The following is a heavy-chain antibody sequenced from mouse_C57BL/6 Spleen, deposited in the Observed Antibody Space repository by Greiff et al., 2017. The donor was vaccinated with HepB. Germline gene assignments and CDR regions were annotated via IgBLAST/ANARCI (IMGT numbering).Heavy chain of an antibody. J-gene: IGHJ2*01. CDR2: ISSGGSYT. CDR3: ARHGDGYPFDY. V-gene: IGHV5-6*02. Sequence: EVMLVESGGDLVKPGGSLKLSCAASGFTFSSYGMSWVRQTPDKRLEWVATISSGGSYTYYPDSVKGRFTISRDNAENTLYLQMSSLKSEDTAMYYCARHGDGYPFDYWGQGTTLTVSS. CDR1: GFTFSSYG. D-gene: IGHD2-3*01.